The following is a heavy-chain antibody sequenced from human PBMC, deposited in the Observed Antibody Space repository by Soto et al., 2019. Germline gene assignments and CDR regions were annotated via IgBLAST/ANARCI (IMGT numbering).Heavy chain of an antibody. D-gene: IGHD1-26*01. J-gene: IGHJ1*01. CDR3: ARDSYSGSRVFQH. Sequence: PGGSLRLSCAASGFTFGSFAMNWVRQAPGKGLEWVSYISSSSSTIYYADSVKGRFTISRDNAKNSLYLQMNSLRDEDTAVYYCARDSYSGSRVFQHWGQGTLVTVSS. CDR1: GFTFGSFA. CDR2: ISSSSSTI. V-gene: IGHV3-48*02.